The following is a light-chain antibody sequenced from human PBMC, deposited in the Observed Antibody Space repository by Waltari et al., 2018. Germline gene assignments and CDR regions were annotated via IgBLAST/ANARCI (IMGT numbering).Light chain of an antibody. CDR1: SSNIGSNT. Sequence: QSVLTQPPSASGTPGQRVTISCSGSSSNIGSNTVNWYQQPPGTAPKLLIYSKNQRPSGVPDRVSGSKSGTSAFLAISGLQSEDEADYYCAAWDDSLNVWVFGGGTKLTVL. V-gene: IGLV1-44*01. CDR3: AAWDDSLNVWV. CDR2: SKN. J-gene: IGLJ3*02.